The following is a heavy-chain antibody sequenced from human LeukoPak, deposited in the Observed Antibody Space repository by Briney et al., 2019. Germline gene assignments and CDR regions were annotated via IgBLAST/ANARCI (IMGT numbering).Heavy chain of an antibody. CDR1: GFTFSNAW. CDR2: IISKTDGGTT. D-gene: IGHD3-22*01. CDR3: TTDEITMIVVVISDDAFDI. Sequence: PGGSLRLSCAASGFTFSNAWMTWIRQAPGKGLEWVGRIISKTDGGTTEYAAPVKGRFTISRDDSKDTLYLQMNSLKTEDTAVYYCTTDEITMIVVVISDDAFDIWGQGTMVTVSS. J-gene: IGHJ3*02. V-gene: IGHV3-15*01.